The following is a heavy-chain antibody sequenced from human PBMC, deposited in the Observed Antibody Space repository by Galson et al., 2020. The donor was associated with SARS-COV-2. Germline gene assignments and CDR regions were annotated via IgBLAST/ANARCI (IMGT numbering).Heavy chain of an antibody. CDR2: ISSTGSYI. V-gene: IGHV3-21*01. J-gene: IGHJ6*02. CDR3: ARAGPKVQFYYGMDV. Sequence: GGSLRLFCVVSGFTLTSYSVNWVRQAPGKGLEWVSSISSTGSYIYYAGSVEGRFTISRDIAKNSLFLQMNSLRVEDTAVYYCARAGPKVQFYYGMDVWGQGTTVTVSS. CDR1: GFTLTSYS.